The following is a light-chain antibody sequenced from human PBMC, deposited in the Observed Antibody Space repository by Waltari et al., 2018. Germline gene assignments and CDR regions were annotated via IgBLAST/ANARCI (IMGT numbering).Light chain of an antibody. Sequence: QSVLTQPPSASGTPGQRVTISCSGSASNIGGNLVNWYQQLPGKAPKLLSYGGDRRPSGVPDRFSGSKSGTSASLAISGLQSEDEADYFCASWDDSLNGHWVFGGGTKVTVL. J-gene: IGLJ3*02. CDR1: ASNIGGNL. CDR2: GGD. V-gene: IGLV1-44*01. CDR3: ASWDDSLNGHWV.